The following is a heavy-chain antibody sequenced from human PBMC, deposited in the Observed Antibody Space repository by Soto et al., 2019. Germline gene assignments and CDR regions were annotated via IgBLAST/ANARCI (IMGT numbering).Heavy chain of an antibody. Sequence: GGFLRLSCAASGFTFSSYGMHWVRQAPGKGLEWVAVISYDGSNKYYADSVKGRFTISRDDSKNTLYLQMNSLRAEDTAVYYCAKTAGYDYVWGSSGLDPWGQGTLVTVSS. D-gene: IGHD3-16*01. CDR2: ISYDGSNK. CDR1: GFTFSSYG. J-gene: IGHJ5*02. CDR3: AKTAGYDYVWGSSGLDP. V-gene: IGHV3-30*18.